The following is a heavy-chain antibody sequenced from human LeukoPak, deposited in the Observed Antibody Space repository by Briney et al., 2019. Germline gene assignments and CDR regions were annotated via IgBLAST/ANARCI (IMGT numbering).Heavy chain of an antibody. CDR1: GGSISPYY. Sequence: TSETLSLTCTVSGGSISPYYWSWIRQPPGKGLEWIGYIYYSGTTHYNPSLESRVTMSVDTSKNQFFLKLSSVTAADTAVYYCATHYDVLTGYAAAAFDIWGQGTMVTVSS. CDR2: IYYSGTT. D-gene: IGHD3-9*01. CDR3: ATHYDVLTGYAAAAFDI. J-gene: IGHJ3*02. V-gene: IGHV4-59*08.